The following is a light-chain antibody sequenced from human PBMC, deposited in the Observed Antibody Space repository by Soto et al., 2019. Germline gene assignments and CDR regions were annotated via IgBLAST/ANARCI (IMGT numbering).Light chain of an antibody. CDR2: RNN. V-gene: IGLV1-47*01. Sequence: QSVLTQPPSASGTPGQRVTISCSGSSSNIGSEYVVWYQHLPGTAPNILIYRNNQRPSGVPDRFAGSKSGTSASLAISGLRSEDEADYYCAARDDSLSGHWVFGGVTKLTVL. CDR1: SSNIGSEY. J-gene: IGLJ3*02. CDR3: AARDDSLSGHWV.